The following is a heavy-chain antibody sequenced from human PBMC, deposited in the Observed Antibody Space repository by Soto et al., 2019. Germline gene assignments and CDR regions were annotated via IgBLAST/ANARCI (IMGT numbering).Heavy chain of an antibody. CDR3: VRQQYDFLVDP. V-gene: IGHV3-21*01. Sequence: GGSLRLSCAVSGFTFSSYSMNWVRQAPGRGLEWVSSIDASSTHIYYADSVKGRFTISRGNGKSSLYLQMDSPRAEDTALYYCVRQQYDFLVDPWGQGTLVTVSS. J-gene: IGHJ5*02. CDR2: IDASSTHI. D-gene: IGHD3-16*01. CDR1: GFTFSSYS.